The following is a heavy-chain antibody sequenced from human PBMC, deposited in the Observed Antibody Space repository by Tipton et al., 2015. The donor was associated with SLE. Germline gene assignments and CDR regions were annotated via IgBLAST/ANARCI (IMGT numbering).Heavy chain of an antibody. V-gene: IGHV4-39*07. D-gene: IGHD1-26*01. CDR3: ARLREGYYYYYDMDV. Sequence: TLSLTCTVSGGSITNTNYYWSWIRQPAGKELEWIGSIYYDGMTYPNPSLKSRVTMSVDTSKNQFSLNLRSVTAADMAVYYCARLREGYYYYYDMDVWGQGTTVTVSS. CDR1: GGSITNTNYY. CDR2: IYYDGMT. J-gene: IGHJ6*02.